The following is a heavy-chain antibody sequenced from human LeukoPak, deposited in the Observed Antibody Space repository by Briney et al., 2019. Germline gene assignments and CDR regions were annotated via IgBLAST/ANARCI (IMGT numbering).Heavy chain of an antibody. J-gene: IGHJ4*02. Sequence: AAVKVSCKASGYTFTTYGISWVRQAPGQGREWMGWISAYNGNTNYAQKLQGRVTMTTDTSTSTAYMDLRSLRSDDTAVYYCARGPLWFGEFYFDYWGQGTLVTASS. D-gene: IGHD3-10*01. V-gene: IGHV1-18*01. CDR2: ISAYNGNT. CDR3: ARGPLWFGEFYFDY. CDR1: GYTFTTYG.